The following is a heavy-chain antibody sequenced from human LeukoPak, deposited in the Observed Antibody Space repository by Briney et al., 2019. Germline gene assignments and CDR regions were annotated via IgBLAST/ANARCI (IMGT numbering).Heavy chain of an antibody. Sequence: SETLSLTCNVSSGPITSYYWTWIRQPPGKGLEWIGYIYYSGSTNYNPSLKSRVTISVDTSKNQFSLKLSSVTAADTAVYYCARIRITIFGVAVGDAFDIWGQGTMVTVSS. CDR2: IYYSGST. V-gene: IGHV4-59*08. CDR3: ARIRITIFGVAVGDAFDI. J-gene: IGHJ3*02. CDR1: SGPITSYY. D-gene: IGHD3-3*01.